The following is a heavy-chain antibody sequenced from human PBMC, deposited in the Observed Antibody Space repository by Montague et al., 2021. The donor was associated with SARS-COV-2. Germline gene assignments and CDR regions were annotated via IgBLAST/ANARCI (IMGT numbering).Heavy chain of an antibody. CDR2: ISSSSSYT. V-gene: IGHV3-11*03. Sequence: SLRLSCPASGFTFSDYYMSWIRQAPGKGLEWVSYISSSSSYTNYADSVKGRFTISRDNAKNSLYLQMNSLRAEDTAVYYCARCPYYYYYYMDVWGKGTTVTVSS. J-gene: IGHJ6*03. CDR1: GFTFSDYY. CDR3: ARCPYYYYYYMDV.